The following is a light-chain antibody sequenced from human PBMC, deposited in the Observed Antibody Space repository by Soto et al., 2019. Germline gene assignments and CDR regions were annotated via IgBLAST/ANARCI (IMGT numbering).Light chain of an antibody. V-gene: IGKV3-20*01. CDR2: GAS. CDR1: QSLGSNY. Sequence: EIVLTQSPGTLSLSPGERATLSCRATQSLGSNYLAWYQQKPGQAPRLLIYGASNRATGIPDRFSGSGSGTDFTLTISRLEPEDFAVYYCQQYGSSGTFGQGTKVDIK. J-gene: IGKJ1*01. CDR3: QQYGSSGT.